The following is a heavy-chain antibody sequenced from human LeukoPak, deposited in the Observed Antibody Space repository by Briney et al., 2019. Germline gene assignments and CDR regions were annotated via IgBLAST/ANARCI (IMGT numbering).Heavy chain of an antibody. CDR3: GADSGGYYYFDY. V-gene: IGHV5-51*01. D-gene: IGHD3-22*01. Sequence: GESLEISRKGSGYSFTSYWIGWVRQMPGKGVEGMGIIYPGDSDTRYSPSFQGQVTISADKSISTAYLQWSSLKASDTAMYYCGADSGGYYYFDYWGQGTLVTVSS. CDR1: GYSFTSYW. J-gene: IGHJ4*02. CDR2: IYPGDSDT.